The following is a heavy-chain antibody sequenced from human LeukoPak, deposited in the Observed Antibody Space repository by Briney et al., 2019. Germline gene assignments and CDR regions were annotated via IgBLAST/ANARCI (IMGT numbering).Heavy chain of an antibody. CDR3: ARDSPLYGDYFNYGMDV. CDR1: GFTFSSYG. V-gene: IGHV3-33*01. D-gene: IGHD4-17*01. Sequence: GGSLRLSCAASGFTFSSYGMHWVRQAPGKGLEWVAVIWYDGSNKYYADSVKGRFTISRDNSKNTLYLQMNSLRAEDTAVYYCARDSPLYGDYFNYGMDVWGQGTTVTVSS. CDR2: IWYDGSNK. J-gene: IGHJ6*02.